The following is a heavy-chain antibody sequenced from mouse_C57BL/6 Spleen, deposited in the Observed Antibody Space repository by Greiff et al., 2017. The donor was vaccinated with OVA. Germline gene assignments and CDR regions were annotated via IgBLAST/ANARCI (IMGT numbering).Heavy chain of an antibody. CDR2: ISYDGSN. J-gene: IGHJ1*03. CDR1: GYSITSGYY. Sequence: DVQLQESGPGLVKPSQSLSLTCSVTGYSITSGYYWNWIRQFPGNKLEWMGYISYDGSNNYNPSLKNRISITRDTSKNQFFLKLNSVTTEDTATYYCAREGTYGSTWYFDVWGTGTTVTVSS. V-gene: IGHV3-6*01. D-gene: IGHD1-1*01. CDR3: AREGTYGSTWYFDV.